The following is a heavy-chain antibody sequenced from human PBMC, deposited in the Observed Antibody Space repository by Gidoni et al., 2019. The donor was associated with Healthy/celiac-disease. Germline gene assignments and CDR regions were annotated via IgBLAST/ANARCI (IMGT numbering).Heavy chain of an antibody. CDR2: SNPSGGST. CDR1: VYTFTSYY. V-gene: IGHV1-46*01. CDR3: ALLAYCGGDCYNGGPFDY. D-gene: IGHD2-21*02. J-gene: IGHJ4*02. Sequence: QVQLVQSGAEVKTPGASVKVSCKASVYTFTSYYMHWVRQAHGQGLEWMGISNPSGGSTSYAQKFQGRVTMTRDTSTSTVYMELSSLRSEDTAVYYCALLAYCGGDCYNGGPFDYWGQGTLVTVSS.